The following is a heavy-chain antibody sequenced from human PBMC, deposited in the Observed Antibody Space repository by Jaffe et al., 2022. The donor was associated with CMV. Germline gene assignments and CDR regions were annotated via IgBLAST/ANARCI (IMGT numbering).Heavy chain of an antibody. V-gene: IGHV4-34*01. CDR2: INHSGST. D-gene: IGHD4-17*01. CDR1: GGSFSGYY. Sequence: QVQLQQWGAGLLKPSETLSLTCAVYGGSFSGYYWSWIRQPPGKGLEWIGEINHSGSTNYNPSLKSRVTISVDTSKNQFSLKLSSVTAADTAVYYCARGRRMTTVAHPLDYWGQGTLVTVSS. CDR3: ARGRRMTTVAHPLDY. J-gene: IGHJ4*02.